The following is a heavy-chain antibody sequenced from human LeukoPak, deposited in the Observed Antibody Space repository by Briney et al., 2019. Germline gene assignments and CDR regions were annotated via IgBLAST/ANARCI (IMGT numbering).Heavy chain of an antibody. CDR2: ISGSGGSR. D-gene: IGHD1-26*01. CDR1: GFSFSTYW. Sequence: GGSLRLSCAASGFSFSTYWMSWVRQAPGKGLEWVSGISGSGGSRFYTDSVKGRFTISRDNSKNTLYLQMNSLRAEDTAVYYCAKLREWELPDLFDYWGQGTLVTVSS. CDR3: AKLREWELPDLFDY. J-gene: IGHJ4*02. V-gene: IGHV3-23*01.